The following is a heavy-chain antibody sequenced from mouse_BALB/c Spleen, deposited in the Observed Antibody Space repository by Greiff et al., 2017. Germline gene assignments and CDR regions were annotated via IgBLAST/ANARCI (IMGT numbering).Heavy chain of an antibody. CDR3: ARGNYYYGSSSYYFDY. Sequence: EVQLQQSGAELVKPGASVKLSCTASGFNIKDTYMHWVKQRPEQGLEWIGRIDPANGNTKYDPKFQGKATITADTSSNTAYLQLSSLTSEDTAVYYCARGNYYYGSSSYYFDYWGQGTTLTVSS. V-gene: IGHV14-3*02. J-gene: IGHJ2*01. D-gene: IGHD1-1*01. CDR2: IDPANGNT. CDR1: GFNIKDTY.